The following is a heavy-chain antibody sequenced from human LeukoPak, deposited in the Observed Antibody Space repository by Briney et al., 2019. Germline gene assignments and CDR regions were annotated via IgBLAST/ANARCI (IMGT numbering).Heavy chain of an antibody. V-gene: IGHV1-18*01. CDR3: ARGSSGTEGFDP. CDR2: IYNGNT. Sequence: GASVKVSCKASGYSFTKFGISWVRQAPGRGLEWVGWIYNGNTKYAQSLQGRVTMTTDTSTSTAYMELRSLISDDTAVYYYARGSSGTEGFDPWGQGTLVTVSS. J-gene: IGHJ5*02. D-gene: IGHD1-26*01. CDR1: GYSFTKFG.